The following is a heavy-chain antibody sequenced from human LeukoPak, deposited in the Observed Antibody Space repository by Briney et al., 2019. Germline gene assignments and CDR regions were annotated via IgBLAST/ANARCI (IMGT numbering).Heavy chain of an antibody. Sequence: GGSLRLSCAASGFTFSGYDMHWVRQAPGKGLEWVAFIRYDGSNKYYADSVKGRFTISGDNSKNTLYLQMNSLRAEDTAVYYCAKSHCATVTCSYDDWGQGTLVTVSA. D-gene: IGHD2-15*01. V-gene: IGHV3-30*02. CDR3: AKSHCATVTCSYDD. J-gene: IGHJ4*02. CDR1: GFTFSGYD. CDR2: IRYDGSNK.